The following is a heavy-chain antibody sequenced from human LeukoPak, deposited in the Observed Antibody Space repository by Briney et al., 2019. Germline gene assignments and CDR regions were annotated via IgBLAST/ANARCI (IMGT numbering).Heavy chain of an antibody. Sequence: ASVKVSCKASGYTFTSYDINWVRQSTGQGPEWMGGMNPSGGQTNYAQSLQGRVTMTRNTSTSTAYMDLSSLRSEDTAVYYCTRRSVAGTFEYWGQGTLVTVSS. D-gene: IGHD6-19*01. J-gene: IGHJ4*02. CDR1: GYTFTSYD. V-gene: IGHV1-8*01. CDR3: TRRSVAGTFEY. CDR2: MNPSGGQT.